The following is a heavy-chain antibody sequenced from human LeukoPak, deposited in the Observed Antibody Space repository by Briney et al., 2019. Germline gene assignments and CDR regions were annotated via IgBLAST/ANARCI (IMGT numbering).Heavy chain of an antibody. CDR1: GGSISSYY. J-gene: IGHJ5*02. CDR3: ARHGLRYFDWLSFWFDP. D-gene: IGHD3-9*01. Sequence: PSETLSLTCTVSGGSISSYYWGWIRQPPGKGLEWIGSIYYSGSTYYNPSLKSRVSISVDTSKNQFSLKLTSVTAADTAVYYCARHGLRYFDWLSFWFDPRGQGTLVTVSS. V-gene: IGHV4-39*01. CDR2: IYYSGST.